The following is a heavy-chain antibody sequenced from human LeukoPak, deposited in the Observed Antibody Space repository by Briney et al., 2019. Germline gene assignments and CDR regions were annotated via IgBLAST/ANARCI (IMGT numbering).Heavy chain of an antibody. V-gene: IGHV3-74*01. CDR2: IKGDGSGI. D-gene: IGHD4/OR15-4a*01. J-gene: IGHJ3*02. CDR1: GFSLSNYW. CDR3: ARDDSGPQAFDT. Sequence: GGSLRLSCAVSGFSLSNYWIHWVRQAPGKGLVWVSHIKGDGSGIKYADSVRGRFTISTDSASNTVYLQMNSLRVGDTAVYYCARDDSGPQAFDTWGQGTMVTVSS.